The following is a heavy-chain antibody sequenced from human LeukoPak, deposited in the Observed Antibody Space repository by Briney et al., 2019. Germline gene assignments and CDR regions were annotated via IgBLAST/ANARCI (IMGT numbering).Heavy chain of an antibody. CDR3: ARDLYSSSWYSYYYYYYYMDV. D-gene: IGHD6-13*01. CDR1: GGSISSYY. Sequence: SETLSLTCTVSGGSISSYYWSWIRQPAGEGLEWIGRIYTSGSTNYNPSLKSRVTMSVDTSKNQFSLKLSSVTAADTAVYYCARDLYSSSWYSYYYYYYYMDVWGKGTTVTVSS. J-gene: IGHJ6*03. CDR2: IYTSGST. V-gene: IGHV4-4*07.